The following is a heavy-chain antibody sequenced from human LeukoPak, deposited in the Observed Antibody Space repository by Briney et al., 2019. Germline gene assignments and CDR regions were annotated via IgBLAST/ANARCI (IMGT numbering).Heavy chain of an antibody. J-gene: IGHJ4*02. CDR3: ARQLGFCSGGSCSDY. Sequence: SETLSLTCTASGGSISTSSYYWGWVRQPPGKGLEWIGSIFYSGSTYYNPSLKSRVTISVDTSKNQFSLKLRSVTAADTAVFYCARQLGFCSGGSCSDYWGQGTLVTVSS. V-gene: IGHV4-39*01. CDR1: GGSISTSSYY. CDR2: IFYSGST. D-gene: IGHD2-15*01.